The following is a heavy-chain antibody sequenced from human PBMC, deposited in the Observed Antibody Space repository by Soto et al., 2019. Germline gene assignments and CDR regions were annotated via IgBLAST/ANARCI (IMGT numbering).Heavy chain of an antibody. CDR1: GGSISTSNW. CDR3: ASQKLDVPAFFDY. CDR2: VYHSGST. J-gene: IGHJ4*02. V-gene: IGHV4-4*02. D-gene: IGHD4-4*01. Sequence: PSETLSLTCAVSGGSISTSNWWSWVRQPPGKGLEWIGEVYHSGSTNYNPSFKSRVAMSVDKSKNQFSLKLNSVTAADTALYYYASQKLDVPAFFDYWGQGILVTVSS.